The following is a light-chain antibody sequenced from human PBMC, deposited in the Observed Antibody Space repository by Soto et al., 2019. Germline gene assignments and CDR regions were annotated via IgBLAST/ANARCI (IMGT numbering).Light chain of an antibody. Sequence: YLSASVGATVPITFQASQDIKKYLNWYQYKPGKVPNLLIYDASILKTGVPSRFSGSGSGTDFTFTISSLQPEDQATYYCQQFDISMKFGQGTRLEI. CDR1: QDIKKY. J-gene: IGKJ5*01. V-gene: IGKV1-33*01. CDR3: QQFDISMK. CDR2: DAS.